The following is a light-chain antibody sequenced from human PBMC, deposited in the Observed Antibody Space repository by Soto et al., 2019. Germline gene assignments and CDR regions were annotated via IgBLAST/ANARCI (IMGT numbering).Light chain of an antibody. J-gene: IGLJ1*01. CDR1: SSDLGSYNY. CDR3: CSFTNSNTGV. CDR2: EVS. V-gene: IGLV2-14*01. Sequence: QSALTQPASVSGSPGQSITISCTGTSSDLGSYNYVSWFQQHPGKAPKLMIYEVSNRPSGVSNRFSGSKSGNTASLTVSGLQTEDEADYYCCSFTNSNTGVFGTGTKVTVL.